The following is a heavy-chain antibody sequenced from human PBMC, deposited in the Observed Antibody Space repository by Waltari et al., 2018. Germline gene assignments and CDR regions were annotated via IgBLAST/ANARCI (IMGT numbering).Heavy chain of an antibody. J-gene: IGHJ4*02. CDR2: IYYRGST. CDR3: ARHRLSLRWQPPPHYFNH. D-gene: IGHD6-13*01. V-gene: IGHV4-39*01. Sequence: QLQLQESGPGLVKPSETLSLTCTVSGDSIITSLYFWGWIRQPPGGALEWIGSIYYRGSTYFNPSLKSRATISVDTSKNQFSLRLDSVTAADTAIYYCARHRLSLRWQPPPHYFNHWGQGTLVTVSS. CDR1: GDSIITSLYF.